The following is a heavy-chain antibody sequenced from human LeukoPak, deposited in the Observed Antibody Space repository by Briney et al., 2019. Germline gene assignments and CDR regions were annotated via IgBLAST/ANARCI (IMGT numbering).Heavy chain of an antibody. Sequence: GASVKVSCKASGYTFTSYYMHWVRQAPGKGLEWMGLINPTGGSTGNAQKFQGRVTMTRDTPTSTAYMELSRLRSDHTAVYYCARGGGWFEYYFDYWGQGTLVTVSS. CDR2: INPTGGST. CDR1: GYTFTSYY. CDR3: ARGGGWFEYYFDY. V-gene: IGHV1-46*01. J-gene: IGHJ4*02. D-gene: IGHD3-10*01.